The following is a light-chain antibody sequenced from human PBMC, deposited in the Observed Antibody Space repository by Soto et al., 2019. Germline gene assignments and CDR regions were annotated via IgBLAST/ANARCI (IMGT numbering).Light chain of an antibody. CDR1: QSISNW. Sequence: DIHMTQAPSTLPASVGDRVTITCRASQSISNWLAWYQQKPGKAPNLLIYDASSLESGVPSRFSGSGSGTKFTLTIASLQPDDFATYYCQQYETFSGTFGPGTKVDI. J-gene: IGKJ1*01. V-gene: IGKV1-5*01. CDR3: QQYETFSGT. CDR2: DAS.